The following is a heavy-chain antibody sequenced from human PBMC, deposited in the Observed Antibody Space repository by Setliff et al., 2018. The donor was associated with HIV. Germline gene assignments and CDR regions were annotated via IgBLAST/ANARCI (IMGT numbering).Heavy chain of an antibody. CDR2: IYYSGNP. CDR1: GGSFNDYY. V-gene: IGHV4-31*11. CDR3: ARGFDYAQRPPLYYFDY. J-gene: IGHJ4*02. D-gene: IGHD2-2*01. Sequence: PSETLSLTCAVYGGSFNDYYWTWIRQHPGKGLEWIGYIYYSGNPFYNPSLRSRVTISLDTSKNQFSLKLSSVTAADTAVYYCARGFDYAQRPPLYYFDYWGQGTLVTVSS.